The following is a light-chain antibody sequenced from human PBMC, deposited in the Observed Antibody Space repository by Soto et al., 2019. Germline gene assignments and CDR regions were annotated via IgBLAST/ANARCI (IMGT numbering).Light chain of an antibody. Sequence: QSVLTQPASVSGSPGQSITISCTGTSSDVGGYNYVSWYQQHPGKAPKLMIYDVSNRPSGVSNRFSGSKSGNTASLTISWLQAEDEADYYCSSYTSSSTLDVFGTGTKVTVL. CDR1: SSDVGGYNY. V-gene: IGLV2-14*01. CDR2: DVS. CDR3: SSYTSSSTLDV. J-gene: IGLJ1*01.